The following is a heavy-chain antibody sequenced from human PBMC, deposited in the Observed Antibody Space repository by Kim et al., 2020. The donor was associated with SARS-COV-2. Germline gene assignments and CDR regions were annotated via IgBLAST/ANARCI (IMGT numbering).Heavy chain of an antibody. CDR2: MNPNSGNT. CDR3: TSANFGEGDSSGFYH. CDR1: GYTFTSYF. Sequence: ASVKVSCKASGYTFTSYFLHWVRQATGQGLEWMGWMNPNSGNTSYAQKFQGRVTMTRNTSISTVYVELSSLRSEDTAVYYCTSANFGEGDSSGFYHWGQG. J-gene: IGHJ4*02. V-gene: IGHV1-8*02. D-gene: IGHD3-10*01.